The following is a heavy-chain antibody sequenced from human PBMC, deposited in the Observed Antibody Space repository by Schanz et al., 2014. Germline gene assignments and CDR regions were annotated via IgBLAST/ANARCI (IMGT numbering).Heavy chain of an antibody. Sequence: VQLVESGGGVVQPGRSLRLSCATSGFIFTSYSMNWIRQAPGKGLEWLSYISRDGTTSYYADSVKGRFTISRDNAKNSLYLEMTSLRGEDTAVYYCARENLNWEAFDIWGQGTVVTVSS. V-gene: IGHV3-48*04. CDR3: ARENLNWEAFDI. CDR1: GFIFTSYS. D-gene: IGHD7-27*01. J-gene: IGHJ3*02. CDR2: ISRDGTTS.